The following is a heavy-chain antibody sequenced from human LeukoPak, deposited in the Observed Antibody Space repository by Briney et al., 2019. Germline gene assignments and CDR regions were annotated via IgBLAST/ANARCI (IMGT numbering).Heavy chain of an antibody. CDR1: GGSISSGGYY. J-gene: IGHJ4*02. D-gene: IGHD3-10*01. CDR3: ARGAHTLVGSYFDY. V-gene: IGHV4-31*03. CDR2: IYYSGST. Sequence: PSETLSLTCTVSGGSISSGGYYWSWIRQHPGKGLEWIGYIYYSGSTYYNPSLKSRVTISVDRSKNQFSLKLSSVTAADTAVYYCARGAHTLVGSYFDYWGQGTLVTVSS.